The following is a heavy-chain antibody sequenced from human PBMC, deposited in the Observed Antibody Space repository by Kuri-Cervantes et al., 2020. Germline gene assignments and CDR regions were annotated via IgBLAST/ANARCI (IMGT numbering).Heavy chain of an antibody. V-gene: IGHV4-61*08. D-gene: IGHD5-24*01. J-gene: IGHJ4*02. CDR2: IYCSGST. CDR3: ARGTRWLQEDYFDY. Sequence: SETLSLTCTVSGGSISSGGYYWSWIRQHPGKGLEWIGYIYCSGSTNYNPSLKNQVTISVDTSKNQFSLKLSSVTAADTAVYYCARGTRWLQEDYFDYWGQGTLVTVSS. CDR1: GGSISSGGYY.